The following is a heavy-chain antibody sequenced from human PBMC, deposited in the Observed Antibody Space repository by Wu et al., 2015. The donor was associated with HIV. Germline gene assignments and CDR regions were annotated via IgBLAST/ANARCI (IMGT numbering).Heavy chain of an antibody. J-gene: IGHJ6*03. CDR1: GGTFSTYA. CDR2: IIPIFGTA. CDR3: AHGRIADLFGSYYYMDV. Sequence: QVQLVQSGAEVKKPGSSVKVSCKASGGTFSTYAISWVRQAPGQGLEWMGGIIPIFGTANYAQNFQGRVTITADESTSTAYMELSSLRSEDTAVYYCAHGRIADLFGSYYYMDVWGKGTTVTVSS. D-gene: IGHD3-3*01. V-gene: IGHV1-69*12.